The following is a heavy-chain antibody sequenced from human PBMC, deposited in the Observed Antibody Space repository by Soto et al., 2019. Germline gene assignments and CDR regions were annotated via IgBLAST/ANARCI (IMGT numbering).Heavy chain of an antibody. Sequence: QVQLQESGPGLVKPSETLSLICSVSGGSITSYYWSWIRQPPGKGLEWIRYIFYSGSSGSTNYNPSLKSRVTISVDTSKNHFSLKLSSVTAADTAVYYCARTAFAWFDPWGQGTLVTVSS. D-gene: IGHD2-21*02. J-gene: IGHJ5*02. CDR3: ARTAFAWFDP. V-gene: IGHV4-59*01. CDR2: IFYSGSSGST. CDR1: GGSITSYY.